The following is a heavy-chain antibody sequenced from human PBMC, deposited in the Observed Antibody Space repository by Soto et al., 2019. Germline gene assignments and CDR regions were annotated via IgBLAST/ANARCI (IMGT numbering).Heavy chain of an antibody. D-gene: IGHD3-3*01. V-gene: IGHV3-30*18. CDR3: AKSVRVRGWYFDL. Sequence: GGSLRLSCAASGFTFSSYVMHWVRQAPGKGLEWVAVISYDGSNKYYADSVKGRFTISRDNSKNTLYLQMNSLRAEDTAVYYCAKSVRVRGWYFDLWGRGTLVTVSS. CDR1: GFTFSSYV. CDR2: ISYDGSNK. J-gene: IGHJ2*01.